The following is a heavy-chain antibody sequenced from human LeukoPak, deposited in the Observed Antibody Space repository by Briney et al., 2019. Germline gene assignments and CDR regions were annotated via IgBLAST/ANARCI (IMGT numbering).Heavy chain of an antibody. J-gene: IGHJ6*03. V-gene: IGHV4-39*01. D-gene: IGHD2-15*01. CDR2: MDYSGST. Sequence: RASQTLSPTWTVSGASIGRRSYGWGWIRHPPGKGLEWIGSMDYSGSTYYNPSLQSRVTISVDTPKIQFSLKLNSVTVADTAVYYCASFYCSGGSCYQYFSYYYMDVWGKGTTVTISS. CDR1: GASIGRRSYG. CDR3: ASFYCSGGSCYQYFSYYYMDV.